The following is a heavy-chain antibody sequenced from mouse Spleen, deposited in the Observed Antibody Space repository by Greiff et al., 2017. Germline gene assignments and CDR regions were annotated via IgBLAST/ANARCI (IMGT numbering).Heavy chain of an antibody. CDR1: GFSLTNYA. D-gene: IGHD1-3*01. J-gene: IGHJ2*01. CDR2: IWSDGST. V-gene: IGHV2-4-1*01. Sequence: VHLVESGPGLVAPSQSLSITCTVSGFSLTNYAVHWVRQSPGKGLEWLGVIWSDGSTDYNAAFISRLSISKDNSKSQVFFKMHSLQADDTAIYYCDRNSLNYYFDYWGQGTTLTVSS. CDR3: DRNSLNYYFDY.